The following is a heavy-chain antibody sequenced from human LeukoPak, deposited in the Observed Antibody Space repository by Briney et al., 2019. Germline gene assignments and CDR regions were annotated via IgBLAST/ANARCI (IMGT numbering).Heavy chain of an antibody. CDR2: IYSGGSI. CDR3: ASGKETSMAQGY. D-gene: IGHD5-18*01. J-gene: IGHJ4*02. V-gene: IGHV3-53*01. Sequence: GGSLRLSCAVSGFTVSSNYMTWVRQAPGKGLEWVSVIYSGGSIYYADSVKGRFTISSDISKNTVELQLNSLRAEDTAVYYCASGKETSMAQGYWGQGTLVTVSS. CDR1: GFTVSSNY.